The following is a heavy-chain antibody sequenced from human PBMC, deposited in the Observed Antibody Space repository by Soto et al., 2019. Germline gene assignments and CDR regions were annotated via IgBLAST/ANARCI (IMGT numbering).Heavy chain of an antibody. D-gene: IGHD3-10*02. J-gene: IGHJ6*02. CDR1: GGTFSGYF. V-gene: IGHV4-34*01. Sequence: PSEPLSLTCAVYGGTFSGYFGSWIRQPPGKGLERSGEINHSGSTNYNPSLKSRVTISVDTSKNQFSLKLSSVTAADTAVYYCARGSRSPLSIFREGRYYYYGMDVWGQGTTVTVSS. CDR2: INHSGST. CDR3: ARGSRSPLSIFREGRYYYYGMDV.